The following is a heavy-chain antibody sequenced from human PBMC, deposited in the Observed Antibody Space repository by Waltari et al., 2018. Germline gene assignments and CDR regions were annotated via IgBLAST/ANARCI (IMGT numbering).Heavy chain of an antibody. V-gene: IGHV1-69*12. CDR1: GGTFSSYA. D-gene: IGHD6-19*01. Sequence: QVQLVQSGAEVKKPGSSVKVSCKASGGTFSSYAISWVRLAPGQGLEWMGGIIPIFVTANYAQKFQGRVTITADESTSTAYMELSSLRSEDTAVYYCARPNSSGWYGADAFDIWGQGTMVTVSS. CDR2: IIPIFVTA. CDR3: ARPNSSGWYGADAFDI. J-gene: IGHJ3*02.